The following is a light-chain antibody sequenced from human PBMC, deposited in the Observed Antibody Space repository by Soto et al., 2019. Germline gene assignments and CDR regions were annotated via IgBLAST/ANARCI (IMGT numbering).Light chain of an antibody. CDR1: HNIGIY. CDR2: ATS. J-gene: IGKJ1*01. Sequence: DIQMTQSPSSLSASVCDRVTITCRASHNIGIYLNWYQQKPGKAPKVLIYATSKLHNGVPSRLSGGGSGTDFTLTIRSLQPEDFATFYCQQSYTTPTFGQGTKVDIK. CDR3: QQSYTTPT. V-gene: IGKV1-39*01.